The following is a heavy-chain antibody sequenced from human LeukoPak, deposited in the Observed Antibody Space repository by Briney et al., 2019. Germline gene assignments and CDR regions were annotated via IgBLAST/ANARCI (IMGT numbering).Heavy chain of an antibody. V-gene: IGHV4-59*08. J-gene: IGHJ4*02. CDR2: IYYSGST. Sequence: SETLSLTCTVSGGSISSHYWSWIRQSPGKGLEWIGYIYYSGSTNYNPSLKSRVTISVDTSKKQFSLKLSSVTAADTAVYYCARQLSVDIVADYWGQGTLVTVSS. CDR3: ARQLSVDIVADY. D-gene: IGHD5-12*01. CDR1: GGSISSHY.